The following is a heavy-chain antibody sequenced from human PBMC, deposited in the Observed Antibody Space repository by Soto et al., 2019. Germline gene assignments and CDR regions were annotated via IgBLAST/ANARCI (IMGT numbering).Heavy chain of an antibody. CDR2: IWYDGNNK. Sequence: QVQLVESGGGVVQPGGSLRLSCTTSGFTFNTYGMYWVRQAPGKGLEWVAIIWYDGNNKYYGDSEKGRFTISRDNSKNTLYLQMNSLRAEDTALYYCARGDCTGAYCYSWPFNYGVDVWGQGPTVTVSS. V-gene: IGHV3-33*08. D-gene: IGHD2-15*01. CDR3: ARGDCTGAYCYSWPFNYGVDV. J-gene: IGHJ6*02. CDR1: GFTFNTYG.